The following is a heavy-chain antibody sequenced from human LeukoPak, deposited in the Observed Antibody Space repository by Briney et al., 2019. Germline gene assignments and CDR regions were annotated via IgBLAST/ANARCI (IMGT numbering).Heavy chain of an antibody. D-gene: IGHD2-8*01. CDR1: GGSISSGGYY. CDR3: ARQHCTNGVCYIAQFTGFDP. Sequence: SETLSLTCTVSGGSISSGGYYWSWIWQPPGKGLEWIGYIYHSGSTYYNPSLKSRVTISVDTSKNQFSLKLSSVTAADTAVYYCARQHCTNGVCYIAQFTGFDPRGQGTLVTVSS. V-gene: IGHV4-30-2*01. J-gene: IGHJ5*02. CDR2: IYHSGST.